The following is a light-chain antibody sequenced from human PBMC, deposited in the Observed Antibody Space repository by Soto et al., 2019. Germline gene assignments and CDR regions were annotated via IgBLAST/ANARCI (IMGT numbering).Light chain of an antibody. CDR2: GAS. CDR1: QSVSSNY. CDR3: HQYGSAPWT. Sequence: EIVLTQSPGTLSVSPGERGALSCRASQSVSSNYVAWYQQKPGQAPRLLSSGASNRATGTPDRFRGSGSGTEFTLTITRLEPEDFAVYYCHQYGSAPWTFGQGTKVDIK. V-gene: IGKV3-20*01. J-gene: IGKJ1*01.